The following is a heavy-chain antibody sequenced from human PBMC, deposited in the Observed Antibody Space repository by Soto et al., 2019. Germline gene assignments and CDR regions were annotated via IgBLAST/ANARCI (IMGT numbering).Heavy chain of an antibody. CDR3: ARDTLSTVTLPH. Sequence: ASVKVSCKASGYTFTGYYMHWVRQAPGQGLEWMGWINPNSGGTNYAQKFQGRVTMTRDTSISTAYTELSRLRSDDTAVYYCARDTLSTVTLPHWGQRTLVTVSS. J-gene: IGHJ4*02. CDR2: INPNSGGT. V-gene: IGHV1-2*02. CDR1: GYTFTGYY. D-gene: IGHD4-17*01.